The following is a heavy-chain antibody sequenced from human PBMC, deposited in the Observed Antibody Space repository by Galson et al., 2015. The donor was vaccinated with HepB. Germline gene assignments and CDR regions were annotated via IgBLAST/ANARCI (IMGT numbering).Heavy chain of an antibody. CDR2: INSDGSST. CDR1: GFTFSSYW. Sequence: SLRLSCAASGFTFSSYWMHWVRQAPGKGPVWVSRINSDGSSTSYADSVKGRFTISRDNAKNTLYLQMNSLRAEDTAVYYCARDRGYDAFEIWGQGTMVTVSS. J-gene: IGHJ3*02. D-gene: IGHD3-10*01. CDR3: ARDRGYDAFEI. V-gene: IGHV3-74*01.